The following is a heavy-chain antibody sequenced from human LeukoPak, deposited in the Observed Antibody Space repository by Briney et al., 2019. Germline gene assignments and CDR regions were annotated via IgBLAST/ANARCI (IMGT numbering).Heavy chain of an antibody. CDR3: ARYFIQPMAEGDDAFDI. Sequence: SVKVSCKASGGTFSSYAISWVRQAPGQGLEWMGGIIPIFGTANYAQKFQGRVTISTDESTSTAYMELSSLRSEDTAVYYCARYFIQPMAEGDDAFDIWGQGTMVTVSS. CDR2: IIPIFGTA. D-gene: IGHD5-18*01. V-gene: IGHV1-69*05. CDR1: GGTFSSYA. J-gene: IGHJ3*02.